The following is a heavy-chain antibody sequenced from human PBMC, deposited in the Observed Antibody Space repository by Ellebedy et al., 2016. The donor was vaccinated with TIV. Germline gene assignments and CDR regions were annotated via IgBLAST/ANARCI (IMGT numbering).Heavy chain of an antibody. CDR3: ARPGSGGFDL. CDR2: IYRSGST. Sequence: SETLSLTXTVSGGSVSDGSTSTTDYYWSWIRQPPAKGLEWLGEIYRSGSTNYNASLKSRLTMSVDTPKNQLSLKLTYVTAADTAVYYCARPGSGGFDLWGQGTMVTVSS. J-gene: IGHJ3*01. D-gene: IGHD3-10*01. CDR1: GGSVSDGSTSTTDYY. V-gene: IGHV4-34*01.